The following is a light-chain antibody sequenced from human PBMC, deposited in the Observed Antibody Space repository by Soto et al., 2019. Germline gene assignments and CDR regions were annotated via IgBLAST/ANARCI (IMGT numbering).Light chain of an antibody. CDR1: KLGTKY. CDR2: QDT. Sequence: SYELTQPPSVSVSPGQTASITCSGDKLGTKYACWYHQKPGQSPVLVIYQDTKRPSGIPERFAGSNSGNTATLTISGTQAMDEADYYCQAWDRSTVVFGGGTKLTVL. CDR3: QAWDRSTVV. J-gene: IGLJ2*01. V-gene: IGLV3-1*01.